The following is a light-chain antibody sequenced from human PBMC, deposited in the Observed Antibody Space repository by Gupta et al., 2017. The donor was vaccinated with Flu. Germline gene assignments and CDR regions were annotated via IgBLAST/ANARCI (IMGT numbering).Light chain of an antibody. J-gene: IGLJ1*01. Sequence: VPISCTGTDSDVGAYNFVSWYQQTPGKAPNLVIYEVTKRPSGVPDRFSGSKSGNTASLTVSGLQAEDEADYYCCSWAGSNNLYVFGTGTKVTVL. CDR3: CSWAGSNNLYV. V-gene: IGLV2-8*01. CDR2: EVT. CDR1: DSDVGAYNF.